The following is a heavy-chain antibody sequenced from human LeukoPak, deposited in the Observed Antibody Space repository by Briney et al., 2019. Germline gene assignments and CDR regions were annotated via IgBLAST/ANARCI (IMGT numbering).Heavy chain of an antibody. J-gene: IGHJ6*02. CDR2: INHSGST. Sequence: SETLSLTCAVYGCSFSGYYWSWIRQPPGKGLEWIVEINHSGSTNYNPSLKSRLTISVDPSRNQISLKLSSVTAADTAVYYCARANPRRVYYCGMDVWGQGTTVTVSS. V-gene: IGHV4-34*01. CDR3: ARANPRRVYYCGMDV. CDR1: GCSFSGYY.